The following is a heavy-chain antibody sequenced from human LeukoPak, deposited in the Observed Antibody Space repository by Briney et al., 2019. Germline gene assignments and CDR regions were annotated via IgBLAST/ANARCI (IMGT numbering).Heavy chain of an antibody. CDR2: IYYSGRT. CDR1: GGSISSSSYY. V-gene: IGHV4-39*07. Sequence: PSETLSLTCTVSGGSISSSSYYWGWIRQPPGKGLEWIGSIYYSGRTYYNPSLKSRVTILVDTSKNQFSLKLRSVTAADTAVYYCARSGSGYLRYYFDYWGQGTLVTVSS. J-gene: IGHJ4*02. CDR3: ARSGSGYLRYYFDY. D-gene: IGHD5-12*01.